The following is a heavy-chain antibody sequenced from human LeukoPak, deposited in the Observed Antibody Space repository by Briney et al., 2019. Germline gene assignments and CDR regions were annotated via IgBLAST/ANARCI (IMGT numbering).Heavy chain of an antibody. D-gene: IGHD3-3*01. J-gene: IGHJ5*02. CDR2: ISGSGGST. V-gene: IGHV3-23*01. CDR1: GFTLSSYA. Sequence: GGSLILSCAASGFTLSSYAMSWVRQAPGKGLEWVSAISGSGGSTYYADSVKGRFAISRDNSKNTLYLQMNSLRAEDTAVYYCASHRYYDFWSGYYPETFDPWGQGTLVTVSS. CDR3: ASHRYYDFWSGYYPETFDP.